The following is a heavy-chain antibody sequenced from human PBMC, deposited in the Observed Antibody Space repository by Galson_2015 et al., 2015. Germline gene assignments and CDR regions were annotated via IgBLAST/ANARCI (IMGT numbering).Heavy chain of an antibody. V-gene: IGHV3-9*01. D-gene: IGHD2-15*01. Sequence: SLRLSCAASGFTFGDYAMHWVRQAPGKGLEWVSGISWNRGSIGYADSVKGRFTISRDNAKNSLYLQMNSLRAEDTALYYCAKGAWDLLRAGFDYWGQGTLVTVSS. J-gene: IGHJ4*02. CDR2: ISWNRGSI. CDR1: GFTFGDYA. CDR3: AKGAWDLLRAGFDY.